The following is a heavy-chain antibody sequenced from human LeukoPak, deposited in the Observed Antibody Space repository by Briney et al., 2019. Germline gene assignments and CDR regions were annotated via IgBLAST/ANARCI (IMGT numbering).Heavy chain of an antibody. J-gene: IGHJ4*02. CDR3: AKDSFRYCSSTSCYDFDY. V-gene: IGHV3-33*06. CDR1: GFTFSSYS. CDR2: IWYDGSNK. Sequence: GGSLRLSCAASGFTFSSYSMHWVRQAPGKGLEWVAVIWYDGSNKYYADSVKGRFTISRDNSMNTLYLQMNSLRAEDTAVYYCAKDSFRYCSSTSCYDFDYWGQGTLVTVSS. D-gene: IGHD2-2*01.